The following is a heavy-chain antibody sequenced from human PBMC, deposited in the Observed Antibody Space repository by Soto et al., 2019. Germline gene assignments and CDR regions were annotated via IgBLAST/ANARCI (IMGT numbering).Heavy chain of an antibody. Sequence: ASVKVSCKASGYTFTSYYMHWVRQAPGQGLEWMGIINPSGGSTSYAQKFQGRVTMTRDTSTSTVYMQLSSVTAADTAVYYCARGGGYYSYGMDVWGQGTTVTVSS. CDR1: GYTFTSYY. V-gene: IGHV1-46*01. CDR3: ARGGGYYSYGMDV. D-gene: IGHD3-10*01. CDR2: INPSGGST. J-gene: IGHJ6*02.